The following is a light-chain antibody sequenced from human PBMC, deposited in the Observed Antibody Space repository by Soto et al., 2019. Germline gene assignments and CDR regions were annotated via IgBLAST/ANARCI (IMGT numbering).Light chain of an antibody. CDR1: QIISNY. V-gene: IGKV1-39*01. J-gene: IGKJ2*01. CDR3: QQSYSTPHT. CDR2: TAS. Sequence: DFYMTQSPSSLSASVGDRVTLTCRASQIISNYLNWYQQKPGKAPKLLISTASNLRSGVPSRFSGSGSGTDFTLTISTLQPEDFATYYCQQSYSTPHTFGQGTKLEIK.